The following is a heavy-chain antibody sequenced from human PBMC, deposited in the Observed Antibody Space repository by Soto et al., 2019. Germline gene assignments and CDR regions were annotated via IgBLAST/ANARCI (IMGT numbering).Heavy chain of an antibody. J-gene: IGHJ4*02. CDR3: ARGDPAVAGHDY. CDR1: GGSISSYY. CDR2: IYYSGST. V-gene: IGHV4-59*01. Sequence: KSSETLSLTCTVSGGSISSYYWSWIRQPPGKGLEWIGYIYYSGSTNYNPSLKSRVTISVDTSKNQFSLKLSSVTAADTAVYYCARGDPAVAGHDYWGQGTLVTVSS. D-gene: IGHD6-19*01.